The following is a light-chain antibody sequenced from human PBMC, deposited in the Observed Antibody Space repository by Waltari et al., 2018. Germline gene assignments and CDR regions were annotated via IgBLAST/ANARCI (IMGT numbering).Light chain of an antibody. V-gene: IGLV2-23*02. Sequence: QSALTQPASVSGSPGQSITISCTGTISDVGTYNLVSWYQQPPGKAPKLIIDEDNKRPSGVSDRLSGSKSGNTASLTISGLQAEDEADYYCCTYVGRTTFHVTFGGGTKLTVL. CDR3: CTYVGRTTFHVT. J-gene: IGLJ2*01. CDR2: EDN. CDR1: ISDVGTYNL.